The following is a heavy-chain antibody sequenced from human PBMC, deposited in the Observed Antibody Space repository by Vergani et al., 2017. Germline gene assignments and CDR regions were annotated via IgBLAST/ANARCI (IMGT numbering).Heavy chain of an antibody. CDR2: IYNSGNG. J-gene: IGHJ2*01. D-gene: IGHD1-26*01. CDR1: GDSIISRSYY. CDR3: ASGKDYSXSTSHFRGRYFDF. Sequence: QMQLQESGPGLVKASETLFLTCTVSGDSIISRSYYWGWIRQPPGKGLEWIGSIYNSGNGDSSSSLKSRVTLSADTSKNQFSLRLTSVTAADTAVYYCASGKDYSXSTSHFRGRYFDFWGRGTLVTVPS. V-gene: IGHV4-39*01.